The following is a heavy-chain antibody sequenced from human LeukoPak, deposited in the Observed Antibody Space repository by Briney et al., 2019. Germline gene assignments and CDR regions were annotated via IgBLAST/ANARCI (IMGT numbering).Heavy chain of an antibody. Sequence: GGSLRLSCAASGFTFSSYAMSWVRQAPGKGLEWVSAISGSGGSTYYADSVKGRFTISRDNSKNTLYLQINSLRAEDTAVYYCAKDRLCYDFWSGFTTPTFDPWGQGTLVTVSS. CDR3: AKDRLCYDFWSGFTTPTFDP. CDR1: GFTFSSYA. CDR2: ISGSGGST. J-gene: IGHJ5*02. V-gene: IGHV3-23*01. D-gene: IGHD3-3*01.